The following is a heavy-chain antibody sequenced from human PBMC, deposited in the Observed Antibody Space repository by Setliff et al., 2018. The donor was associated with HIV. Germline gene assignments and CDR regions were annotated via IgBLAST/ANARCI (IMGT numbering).Heavy chain of an antibody. CDR2: IYYSGST. CDR3: ARPVSKYFYGMDV. CDR1: GGSISSHY. J-gene: IGHJ6*02. V-gene: IGHV4-59*11. Sequence: SETLSLTCTVSGGSISSHYWSWIRQPPGKGLEWIGSIYYSGSTNYNPSLKSRVTISGDPSNNQLSLSLSSVTAADTAAYYCARPVSKYFYGMDVWGLGTTVTVSS.